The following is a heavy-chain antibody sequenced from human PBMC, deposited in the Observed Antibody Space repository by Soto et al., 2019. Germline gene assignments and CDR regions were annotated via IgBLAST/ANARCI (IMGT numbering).Heavy chain of an antibody. CDR3: ARHPLRYFDWFRTGGDAFDI. CDR2: IYYSGST. Sequence: SETLSLTCTVSGGSISSYYWSWIRQPPGKGLEWIGYIYYSGSTNYNPSLKSRVTISVDTSKNQFSLKLSSVTAADTAVYYCARHPLRYFDWFRTGGDAFDIWGQGTMVTVSS. D-gene: IGHD3-9*01. V-gene: IGHV4-59*08. CDR1: GGSISSYY. J-gene: IGHJ3*02.